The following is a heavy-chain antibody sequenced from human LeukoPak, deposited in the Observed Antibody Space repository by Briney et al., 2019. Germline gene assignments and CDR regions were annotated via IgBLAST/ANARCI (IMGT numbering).Heavy chain of an antibody. D-gene: IGHD4-11*01. V-gene: IGHV4-34*01. CDR1: GGSFSGYY. J-gene: IGHJ6*03. Sequence: SETLSLTCAVYGGSFSGYYWSCIRQPPGKGLEWIGEINHSGSTNYNPSLKSRVTISVDTSKNQFSLKLSSVTAADPAVYYCARGYSNYGNYYYYYYMDVWGKGTTVTVSS. CDR3: ARGYSNYGNYYYYYYMDV. CDR2: INHSGST.